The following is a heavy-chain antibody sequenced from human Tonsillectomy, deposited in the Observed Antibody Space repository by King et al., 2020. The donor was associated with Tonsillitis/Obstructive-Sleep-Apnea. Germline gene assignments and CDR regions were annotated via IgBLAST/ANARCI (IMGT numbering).Heavy chain of an antibody. CDR2: IYHSDSDT. CDR3: ARSYYDVWSGLYYYGMDV. V-gene: IGHV5-51*03. D-gene: IGHD3-3*01. Sequence: VQLVESGAEVKKPGESLKISCKGSGYSFTSYWIGWVRQMPGKGLEWMGIIYHSDSDTRYSPSFQGQVTISADKSISTAYLQWSSLKASDTAMYYCARSYYDVWSGLYYYGMDVWGQGTTVTVSS. CDR1: GYSFTSYW. J-gene: IGHJ6*02.